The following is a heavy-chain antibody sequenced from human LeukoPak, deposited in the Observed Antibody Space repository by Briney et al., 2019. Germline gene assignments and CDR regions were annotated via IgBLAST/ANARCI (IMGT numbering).Heavy chain of an antibody. CDR1: GGSISSYY. CDR3: ARDRRESTKPNDAFDI. J-gene: IGHJ3*02. D-gene: IGHD1-1*01. V-gene: IGHV4-59*01. CDR2: IYYSGST. Sequence: SETLSLTCSVSGGSISSYYWSWIRQPPGKGLEWIGCIYYSGSTNYSPSLKSRVTISIDTSKKQLSLNLNSVTAADTAAYYCARDRRESTKPNDAFDIWGQGTLVTVSS.